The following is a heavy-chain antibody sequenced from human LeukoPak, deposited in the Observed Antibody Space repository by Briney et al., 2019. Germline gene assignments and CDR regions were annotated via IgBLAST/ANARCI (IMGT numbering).Heavy chain of an antibody. CDR3: ARWYYDILTGYYNIVQFDY. CDR2: ISAYNGNT. J-gene: IGHJ4*02. D-gene: IGHD3-9*01. Sequence: GASVKVSCNASGYTFTSYGISWVRQAPAQGLEWMGWISAYNGNTNYAQKLQGRVTMTTDTSTSTAYMELRSLRSDDTAVYYCARWYYDILTGYYNIVQFDYWGQGTLVTVSS. CDR1: GYTFTSYG. V-gene: IGHV1-18*01.